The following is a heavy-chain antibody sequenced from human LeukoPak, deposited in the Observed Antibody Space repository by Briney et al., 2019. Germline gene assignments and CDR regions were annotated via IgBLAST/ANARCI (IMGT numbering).Heavy chain of an antibody. D-gene: IGHD3-10*01. CDR1: GFTFSSYA. Sequence: GGSLRLSCAASGFTFSSYAMSWVRQAPGKGLEWVSAISGSGGSTYYADSVKGRFTISRDNPKNTLYLQMNSLRAEDTAVYYCAKDALWFGELLSNYFDYWGQGTLVTVSS. CDR2: ISGSGGST. J-gene: IGHJ4*02. CDR3: AKDALWFGELLSNYFDY. V-gene: IGHV3-23*01.